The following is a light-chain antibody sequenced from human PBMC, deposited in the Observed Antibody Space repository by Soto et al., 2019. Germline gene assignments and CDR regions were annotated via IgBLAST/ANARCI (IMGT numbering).Light chain of an antibody. J-gene: IGKJ1*01. V-gene: IGKV3-20*01. CDR1: QSVSSSY. CDR2: GAS. Sequence: EIVLTQSPGTLSLSPGERATLSCRASQSVSSSYLAWYQQKPGHAPMLLIYGASSRATGIPDRFSGSGSGTDFTLTISRLEPEDFAVYYCQQYGSSPRTFGKGTKVEIK. CDR3: QQYGSSPRT.